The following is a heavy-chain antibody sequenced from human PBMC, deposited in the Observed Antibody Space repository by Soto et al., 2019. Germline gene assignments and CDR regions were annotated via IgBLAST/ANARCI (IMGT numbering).Heavy chain of an antibody. D-gene: IGHD6-19*01. V-gene: IGHV1-24*01. CDR2: FDPEDGET. CDR3: ATDGYSSGWYAFDI. Sequence: ASVKVSCKVSGYTLTELSMHWVRQAPGKGLEWMGGFDPEDGETIYAQKFQGRVTMTEATSTDTAYMELSSLRSEDTAVYYCATDGYSSGWYAFDIWGQGTMVTVSS. CDR1: GYTLTELS. J-gene: IGHJ3*02.